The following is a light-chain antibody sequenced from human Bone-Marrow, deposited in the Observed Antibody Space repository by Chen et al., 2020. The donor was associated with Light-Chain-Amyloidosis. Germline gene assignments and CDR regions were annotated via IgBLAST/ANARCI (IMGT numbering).Light chain of an antibody. CDR1: DLPTKY. J-gene: IGLJ2*01. CDR2: RDT. CDR3: QSADSSGTYEVI. Sequence: SYELTQPPSVSVSPGQPARITCSGDDLPTKYAYWYQKKPGQAPVLVIHRDTERPSGISERFSGSSSGTTATLTISGVQAKDEADYHCQSADSSGTYEVIFGGGTKLTVL. V-gene: IGLV3-25*03.